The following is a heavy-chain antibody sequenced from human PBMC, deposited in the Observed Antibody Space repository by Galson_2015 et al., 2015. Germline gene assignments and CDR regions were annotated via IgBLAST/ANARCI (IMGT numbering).Heavy chain of an antibody. V-gene: IGHV3-30-3*01. D-gene: IGHD3-9*01. CDR2: ISNDGSNK. Sequence: SLRLSCAASGFTFSSYAMHWVRQAPGKGLEWVAVISNDGSNKYYADSVKGRFTISRDNSKNTLYLQMNSLRAEDTAVYYCASSGYYDILTGYPLDYWGQGTLVTVSS. CDR1: GFTFSSYA. J-gene: IGHJ4*02. CDR3: ASSGYYDILTGYPLDY.